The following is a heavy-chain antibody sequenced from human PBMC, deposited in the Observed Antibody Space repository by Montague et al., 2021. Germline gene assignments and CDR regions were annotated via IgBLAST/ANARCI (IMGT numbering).Heavy chain of an antibody. Sequence: SLRLSCAASGFSFSSYWMHWVRQAPGKGLLWVSRITHDGSSTTFADSVKGRFTTSRDNAKATLYLQMNSLRVEDTAVYYCARNLASAAPGAFDIWGQGTVVTVSS. D-gene: IGHD7-27*01. CDR1: GFSFSSYW. V-gene: IGHV3-74*01. CDR3: ARNLASAAPGAFDI. CDR2: ITHDGSST. J-gene: IGHJ3*02.